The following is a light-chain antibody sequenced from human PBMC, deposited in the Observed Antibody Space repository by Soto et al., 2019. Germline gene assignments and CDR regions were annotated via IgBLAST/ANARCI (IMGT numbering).Light chain of an antibody. V-gene: IGKV1-39*01. J-gene: IGKJ1*01. Sequence: DIQMLQSPSSLSASVGASSTITCRARQSIHYYLNWYQQNVGEPNKLLIYAASSLQSGVPSRFSGSGSGADYTLTISRLQPEEFATYYCEETYSIPRAVGHGNKVDI. CDR1: QSIHYY. CDR2: AAS. CDR3: EETYSIPRA.